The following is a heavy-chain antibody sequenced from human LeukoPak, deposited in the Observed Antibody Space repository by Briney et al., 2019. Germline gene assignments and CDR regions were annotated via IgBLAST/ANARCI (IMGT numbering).Heavy chain of an antibody. CDR3: ARGGNSKWGYYYYGMDV. D-gene: IGHD2/OR15-2a*01. CDR1: GFTFSSYW. V-gene: IGHV3-7*03. CDR2: IKQDGSEK. Sequence: GGSLRLSCAASGFTFSSYWMSWVRQAPGKGLEWVANIKQDGSEKYYVDSVKGRFTISRDNAKNSLYLQMNSLRAEDTAVYYCARGGNSKWGYYYYGMDVWGQGTTVTVSS. J-gene: IGHJ6*02.